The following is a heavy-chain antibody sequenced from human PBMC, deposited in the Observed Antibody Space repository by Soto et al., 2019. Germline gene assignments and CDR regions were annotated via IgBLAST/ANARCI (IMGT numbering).Heavy chain of an antibody. J-gene: IGHJ3*02. V-gene: IGHV3-7*05. CDR1: GFTFSSYW. CDR2: IKQDGSEK. CDR3: ARLPPYYYDSRGYYWAFDI. Sequence: GGSLRLSCAASGFTFSSYWMSWVRQAPGKGLEWVANIKQDGSEKFYVDSVKGRFTISRDNAKNSLYLQMNSRRAEDTAVYYCARLPPYYYDSRGYYWAFDIWGQGTMVTVSS. D-gene: IGHD3-22*01.